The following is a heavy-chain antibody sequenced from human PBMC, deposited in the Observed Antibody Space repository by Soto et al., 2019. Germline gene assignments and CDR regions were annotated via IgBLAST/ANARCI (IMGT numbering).Heavy chain of an antibody. D-gene: IGHD1-26*01. J-gene: IGHJ6*02. CDR3: ARSGRSNYYYGMDV. Sequence: QVQLVQSGADVKKPGASVQVSCKTSGYTFSTYGISWVRQAPGQGLEWMGWISAYSGNTNYAQNLQGRVTMTTDTFTSTAYVELRSLRSDDAAVYYCARSGRSNYYYGMDVWGQGTTVTVSS. CDR1: GYTFSTYG. CDR2: ISAYSGNT. V-gene: IGHV1-18*01.